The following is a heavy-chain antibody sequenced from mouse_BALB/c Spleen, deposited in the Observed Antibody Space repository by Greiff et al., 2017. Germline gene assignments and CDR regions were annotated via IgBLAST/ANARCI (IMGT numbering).Heavy chain of an antibody. CDR1: GFNIYVYY. D-gene: IGHD1-1*01. CDR3: NAGGYYGSLDY. V-gene: IGHV14-4*02. CDR2: IDPENGDT. Sequence: EVQLHQSGAELVRSGSSVKLSCTASGFNIYVYYMHWVKQKPEQGLEWIGWIDPENGDTEYAPKFQGKATMTADTSSNTAYLQLSSLTSEDTAVYYCNAGGYYGSLDYWGQGTTLTVSS. J-gene: IGHJ2*01.